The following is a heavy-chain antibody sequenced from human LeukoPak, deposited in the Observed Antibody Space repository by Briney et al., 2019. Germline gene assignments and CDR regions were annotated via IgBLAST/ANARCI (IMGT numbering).Heavy chain of an antibody. V-gene: IGHV4-39*01. D-gene: IGHD1-1*01. Sequence: SETLSLTCTVSGGSINSPNSYWGWIRQPPGKGLEWIGSIFHDGTTYYSPSLKSRVTVSVDTSLNQFSLILMSMTAADTAVYYCARRVVAGTTVDFWGQGNLVTVSS. CDR1: GGSINSPNSY. CDR2: IFHDGTT. J-gene: IGHJ4*02. CDR3: ARRVVAGTTVDF.